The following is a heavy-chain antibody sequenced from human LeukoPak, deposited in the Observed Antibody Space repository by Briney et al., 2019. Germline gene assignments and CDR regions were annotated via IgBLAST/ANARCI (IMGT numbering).Heavy chain of an antibody. J-gene: IGHJ3*02. Sequence: SVKVSCKASGGTFSRYAISWVRQARGQGLEWMGGIIPIFGTANYAQKFQGGVTITADESTSTAYMELSSLRSEDTAVYYCARDAPSETTMVSAFDIWGQGTMVTVSS. V-gene: IGHV1-69*01. D-gene: IGHD5-18*01. CDR3: ARDAPSETTMVSAFDI. CDR1: GGTFSRYA. CDR2: IIPIFGTA.